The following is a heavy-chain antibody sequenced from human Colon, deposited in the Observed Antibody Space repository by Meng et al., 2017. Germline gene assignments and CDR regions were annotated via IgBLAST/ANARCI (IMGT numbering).Heavy chain of an antibody. V-gene: IGHV1-46*01. CDR2: ITPSNGDT. CDR1: GYTFTNHH. J-gene: IGHJ4*02. CDR3: AREGAASARFFDK. D-gene: IGHD6-6*01. Sequence: QVQLVTSGAEAKKPGASVKVSCMASGYTFTNHHMHWVRQAPGQGPEWMGIITPSNGDTGYAQKFQGRVSMTRDTSTSTVYMELSGLTSEDTAMYYCAREGAASARFFDKWGQGTLVTVSS.